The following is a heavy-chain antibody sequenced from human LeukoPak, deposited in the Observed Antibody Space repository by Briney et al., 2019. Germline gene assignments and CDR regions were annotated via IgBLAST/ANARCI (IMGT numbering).Heavy chain of an antibody. D-gene: IGHD3-22*01. Sequence: SETLSLTCTVSGGSISSYYWSWIRQPPGKGLEWIGYIYYGGSTNYNPSLKSRVTISVDTSKNQFSLKLSSVTAADTAVYYCARVVDYDSSGYFRYYFDYWGQGTLVTVSS. V-gene: IGHV4-59*01. J-gene: IGHJ4*02. CDR1: GGSISSYY. CDR2: IYYGGST. CDR3: ARVVDYDSSGYFRYYFDY.